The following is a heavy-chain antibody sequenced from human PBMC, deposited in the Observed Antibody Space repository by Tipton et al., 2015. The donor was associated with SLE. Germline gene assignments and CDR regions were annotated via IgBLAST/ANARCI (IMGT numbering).Heavy chain of an antibody. J-gene: IGHJ6*02. CDR1: GYTFTSYD. CDR2: MNPNSGNT. Sequence: QLVQSGAEVKKPGASVKVSCKASGYTFTSYDINWVRQATGQGLEWMGWMNPNSGNTGYAQKFQGRVTMTRNTSISTAYMELSSLRSEDPAVFYCARDWGIWSSPRGWNYYYYYGMDVWGQGPTVTVSS. D-gene: IGHD7-27*01. CDR3: ARDWGIWSSPRGWNYYYYYGMDV. V-gene: IGHV1-8*01.